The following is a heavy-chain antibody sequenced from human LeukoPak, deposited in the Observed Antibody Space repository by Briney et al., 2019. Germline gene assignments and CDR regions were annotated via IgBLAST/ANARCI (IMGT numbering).Heavy chain of an antibody. D-gene: IGHD2-2*01. Sequence: SETLSLTCTVSGGSISSGSYYWSWIRQPAGKGLEWIGRIYTSGSTNYNPSLKSRVTISVDTSKNQFSLKLSSVTAADTAVYYCARTGYCSSTSCSALDYWGQGTLVTVSS. J-gene: IGHJ4*02. V-gene: IGHV4-61*02. CDR2: IYTSGST. CDR1: GGSISSGSYY. CDR3: ARTGYCSSTSCSALDY.